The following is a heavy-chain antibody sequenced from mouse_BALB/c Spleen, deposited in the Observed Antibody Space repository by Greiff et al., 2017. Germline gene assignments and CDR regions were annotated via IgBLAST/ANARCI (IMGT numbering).Heavy chain of an antibody. CDR2: INPYNDGT. CDR1: GYTFTSYV. Sequence: VQLKQSGPELVKPGASVKMSCKASGYTFTSYVMHWVKQKPGQGLEWIGYINPYNDGTKYNEKFKGKATLTSDKSSSTAYMELSSLTSEDSAVYYCARRRIYYDYDDYAMDYWGQGTSVTVSS. CDR3: ARRRIYYDYDDYAMDY. V-gene: IGHV1-14*01. D-gene: IGHD2-4*01. J-gene: IGHJ4*01.